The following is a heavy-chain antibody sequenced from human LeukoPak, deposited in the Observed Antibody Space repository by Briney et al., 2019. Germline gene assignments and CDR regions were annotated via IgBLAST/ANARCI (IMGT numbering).Heavy chain of an antibody. CDR3: AYRFCARCDGDVFDY. J-gene: IGHJ4*02. V-gene: IGHV3-7*05. CDR2: INQDGSVK. D-gene: IGHD3-16*02. Sequence: AGGSLRLSCAASGFTFSDFWMSWVRQAPGKGLEWVANINQDGSVKYYVDSVKGRFTISRDNAKNSLDLQMNSLRGEDTAVYYCAYRFCARCDGDVFDYWGQGTLVTVSA. CDR1: GFTFSDFW.